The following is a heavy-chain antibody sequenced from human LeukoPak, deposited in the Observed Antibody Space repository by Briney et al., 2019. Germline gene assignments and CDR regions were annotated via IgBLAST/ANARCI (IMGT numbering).Heavy chain of an antibody. J-gene: IGHJ4*02. CDR1: GGTFSSYA. CDR2: IIPIFGTA. CDR3: ASGYYDSSGYYSSFDY. Sequence: SVKVSRKASGGTFSSYAISWVRQAPGQGLEWMGGIIPIFGTANYAQKFQGRVTITADESTSTAYMELSSLRSEDTAVYYCASGYYDSSGYYSSFDYWGQGTLVTVSS. V-gene: IGHV1-69*13. D-gene: IGHD3-22*01.